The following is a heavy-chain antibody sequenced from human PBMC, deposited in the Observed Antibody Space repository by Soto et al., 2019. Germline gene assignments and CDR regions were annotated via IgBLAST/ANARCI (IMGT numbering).Heavy chain of an antibody. Sequence: QVQLVQSGAEVKKPGSSVKVSCKASGGTFSSYAISWVRQPPGQGLEWMGGIIPIFGTANYAQKFQGRVTITADESTSTAYMELSSLRSEDTAVYYCASGYSSGWLRGDAFDIWGQGTMVTVSS. V-gene: IGHV1-69*01. CDR3: ASGYSSGWLRGDAFDI. D-gene: IGHD6-19*01. CDR1: GGTFSSYA. CDR2: IIPIFGTA. J-gene: IGHJ3*02.